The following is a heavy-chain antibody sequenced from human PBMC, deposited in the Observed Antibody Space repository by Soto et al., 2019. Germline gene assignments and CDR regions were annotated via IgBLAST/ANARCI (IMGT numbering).Heavy chain of an antibody. CDR2: IYWDDDK. D-gene: IGHD3-3*01. CDR3: AHSRNYDFWSGYYFNWFDP. Sequence: GSGPTLVNPTQTLTLTCTFSGFPLSTSGVGVGWIRQPPGKALEWLALIYWDDDKRYSPSLKSRLTITKDTSKNQVVLTMTNMDPVDTATYYCAHSRNYDFWSGYYFNWFDPWGQGTLVTGSS. J-gene: IGHJ5*02. CDR1: GFPLSTSGVG. V-gene: IGHV2-5*02.